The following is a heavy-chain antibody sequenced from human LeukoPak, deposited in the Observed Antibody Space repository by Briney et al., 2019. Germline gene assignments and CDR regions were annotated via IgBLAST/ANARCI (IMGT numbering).Heavy chain of an antibody. D-gene: IGHD6-19*01. CDR3: ARGGGWPPGRSDRYYYYGMDV. CDR2: TYYSGST. V-gene: IGHV4-59*01. Sequence: SETLSLTCTVSGGSISSYYWSWIRQPPGKGLEWIGYTYYSGSTNYNPSLKSRVTISVDTSKNQFSLKLSSVIAADTAVYYCARGGGWPPGRSDRYYYYGMDVWGQGTTVTVSS. J-gene: IGHJ6*02. CDR1: GGSISSYY.